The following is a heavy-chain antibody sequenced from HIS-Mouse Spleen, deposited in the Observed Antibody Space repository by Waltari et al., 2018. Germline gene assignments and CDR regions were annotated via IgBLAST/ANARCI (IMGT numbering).Heavy chain of an antibody. CDR1: GGSISSYY. CDR2: IYYSGST. Sequence: QVQLQESGPGLVKPSETLSLTCTVSGGSISSYYWSWIRQPPGKGLEWIGDIYYSGSTNYNPSLKSRVTISVDTSKNQFSLKLSSGTAADTAVYYCARGGLLAATYYFDYWGQGTLVTVSS. J-gene: IGHJ4*02. CDR3: ARGGLLAATYYFDY. D-gene: IGHD2-15*01. V-gene: IGHV4-59*08.